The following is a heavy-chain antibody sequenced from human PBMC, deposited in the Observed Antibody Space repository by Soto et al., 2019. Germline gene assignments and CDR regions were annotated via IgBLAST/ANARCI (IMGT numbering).Heavy chain of an antibody. Sequence: PSENLPLTCTVSGDSIISSSYYWALIRQPPGKGLEWIGSIYYSGSTYYNPSLKSRVTISVDTSKNQFSLKLSSVTAADTAVYYCARNHPPLEWLYGGYYMDVWGKGTTVTVS. J-gene: IGHJ6*03. CDR1: GDSIISSSYY. D-gene: IGHD3-3*01. CDR3: ARNHPPLEWLYGGYYMDV. V-gene: IGHV4-39*01. CDR2: IYYSGST.